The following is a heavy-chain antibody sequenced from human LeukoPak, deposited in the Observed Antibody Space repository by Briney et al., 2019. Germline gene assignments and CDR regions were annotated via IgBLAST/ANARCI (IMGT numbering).Heavy chain of an antibody. Sequence: PGGSLRLSCAASGFTFSSYWMSWVRQAPGKGLEWVANIKQDGSEEYYVDSVKGRFTISRDNAKNSLYLQMNSLRAEDTAVYYCARAIWFGDRGWFDPWGQGTLVTVSS. CDR2: IKQDGSEE. V-gene: IGHV3-7*01. CDR1: GFTFSSYW. D-gene: IGHD3-10*01. CDR3: ARAIWFGDRGWFDP. J-gene: IGHJ5*02.